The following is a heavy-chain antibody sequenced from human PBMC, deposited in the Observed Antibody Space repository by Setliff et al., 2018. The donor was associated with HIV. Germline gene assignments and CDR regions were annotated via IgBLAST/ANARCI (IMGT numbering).Heavy chain of an antibody. CDR1: GGSISRGSYY. V-gene: IGHV4-61*02. Sequence: PSETLSLTCTVSGGSISRGSYYWTWIRQPAGKALEWIGRITNTGATEYNPSLKSRVTVSVDTSQNQFSLKLTSVTAADTATYFCSRGPPFDRWGRGTLVTVSS. J-gene: IGHJ2*01. CDR3: SRGPPFDR. CDR2: ITNTGAT.